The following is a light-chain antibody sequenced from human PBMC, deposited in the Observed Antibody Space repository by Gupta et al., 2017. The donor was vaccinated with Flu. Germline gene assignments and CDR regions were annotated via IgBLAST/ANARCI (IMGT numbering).Light chain of an antibody. CDR1: SRHSSYA. CDR3: QTWGTGIVV. CDR2: LNSDGSH. Sequence: QLVLTQSPPASASLGASLKLTRTLSSRHSSYAIAWHQQQPEKGPRYLMKLNSDGSHSKGDGIPDRFSGSSSGAERYLTISSLQSEDEADYYCQTWGTGIVVFGGGTKLTVL. J-gene: IGLJ2*01. V-gene: IGLV4-69*01.